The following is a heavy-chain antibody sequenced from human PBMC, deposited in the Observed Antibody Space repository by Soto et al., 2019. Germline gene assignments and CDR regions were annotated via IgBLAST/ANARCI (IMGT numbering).Heavy chain of an antibody. D-gene: IGHD2-15*01. CDR2: IDPSDSYT. J-gene: IGHJ4*02. Sequence: PGESLKISCKGSGYSFTSYWISWVRQMPGKGLEWMGRIDPSDSYTNYSPSFQGHVTISRDNSKNTLYLQMNSLRAEDTAVYYCAKDRCSGGSCYYFDYWGQGTLVTVSS. CDR1: GYSFTSYW. V-gene: IGHV5-10-1*01. CDR3: AKDRCSGGSCYYFDY.